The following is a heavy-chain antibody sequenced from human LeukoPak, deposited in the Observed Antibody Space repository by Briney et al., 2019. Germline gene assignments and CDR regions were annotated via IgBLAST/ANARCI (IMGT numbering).Heavy chain of an antibody. CDR1: GYTFTSYG. Sequence: ASVKVSCKASGYTFTSYGISWVRQAPGQGLEWMGWISAYNGNTNYAQKLQGRVTMTTDTSTSTAYMELRSLRSDDTAVYHCARDIPLLGNYYYSSSWQRPPFDYWGQGTLVTVSS. V-gene: IGHV1-18*01. CDR2: ISAYNGNT. D-gene: IGHD6-13*01. J-gene: IGHJ4*02. CDR3: ARDIPLLGNYYYSSSWQRPPFDY.